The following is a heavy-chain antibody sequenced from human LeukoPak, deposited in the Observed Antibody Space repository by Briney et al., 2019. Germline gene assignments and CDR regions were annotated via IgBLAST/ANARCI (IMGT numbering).Heavy chain of an antibody. D-gene: IGHD4-17*01. CDR2: IYYSGST. CDR1: GGSISSGDYY. V-gene: IGHV4-30-4*01. Sequence: SETLSLTCTVSGGSISSGDYYWSWIRQPPGKGLEWIGYIYYSGSTYYNPSLKSRVTISVDTSKNQFSLKLSSVTAADTAVYYCARETTVNEAPAFDYWGQGTLVTVSS. J-gene: IGHJ4*02. CDR3: ARETTVNEAPAFDY.